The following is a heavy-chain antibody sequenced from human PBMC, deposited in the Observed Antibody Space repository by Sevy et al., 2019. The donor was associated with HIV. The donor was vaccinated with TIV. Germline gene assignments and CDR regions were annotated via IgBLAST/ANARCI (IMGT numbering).Heavy chain of an antibody. Sequence: SETLSLTCTVSGGSITSLYWNWIRQPPGKGLEWIANIYYNGHINYNPSLKSRVTLSLDTSNNQFSLRLNAVTAADTAMYYCAGENAWGRGYSWGQGTLLTVSS. CDR2: IYYNGHI. D-gene: IGHD7-27*01. J-gene: IGHJ4*02. V-gene: IGHV4-59*11. CDR1: GGSITSLY. CDR3: AGENAWGRGYS.